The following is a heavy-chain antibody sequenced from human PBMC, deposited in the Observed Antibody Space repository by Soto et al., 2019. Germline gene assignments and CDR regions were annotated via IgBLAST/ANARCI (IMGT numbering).Heavy chain of an antibody. CDR2: INSDGSST. J-gene: IGHJ6*02. CDR1: GFTFSSYW. CDR3: ARDQTELGYCSGGSCYSDYYGMDV. Sequence: GGSLRLSCAASGFTFSSYWMHWVRQAPGKGLVWVSRINSDGSSTSYADSVKGRFTISRDNAKNTLYLQMNSLRAEDTAVYYCARDQTELGYCSGGSCYSDYYGMDVWGQRTTVTVSS. V-gene: IGHV3-74*01. D-gene: IGHD2-15*01.